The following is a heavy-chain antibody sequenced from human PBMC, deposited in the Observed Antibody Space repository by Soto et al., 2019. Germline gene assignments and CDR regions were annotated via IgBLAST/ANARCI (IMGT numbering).Heavy chain of an antibody. V-gene: IGHV1-18*01. CDR2: ISPNSEKT. Sequence: GASVKVSCKASGYTFSNFGISWVRQAPGEGLEWMGWISPNSEKTKIAQRFQGRVTMTTDISTSTSYLELRGLTSDYTAVYYCAGDQGITTFGVYSRNYYGMDVWGQGATVTVTS. D-gene: IGHD3-3*01. J-gene: IGHJ6*01. CDR3: AGDQGITTFGVYSRNYYGMDV. CDR1: GYTFSNFG.